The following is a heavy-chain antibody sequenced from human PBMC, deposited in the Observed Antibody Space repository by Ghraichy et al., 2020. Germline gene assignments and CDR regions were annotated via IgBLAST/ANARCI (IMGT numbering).Heavy chain of an antibody. CDR3: ANGHCTTTSCYLGWFDP. CDR1: GGSISSSTYY. D-gene: IGHD2-2*01. Sequence: SETLPLTCTVSGGSISSSTYYWGWIRQPPGKGLEWIGTIYSSGSTHYSPSLKSRVAISVDTSKNQFSLKLSSVTAADTAVYYCANGHCTTTSCYLGWFDPWGQGTLVTVSS. J-gene: IGHJ5*02. V-gene: IGHV4-39*01. CDR2: IYSSGST.